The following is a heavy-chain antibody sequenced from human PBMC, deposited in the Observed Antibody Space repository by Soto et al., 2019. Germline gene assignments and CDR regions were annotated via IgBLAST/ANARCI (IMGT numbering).Heavy chain of an antibody. J-gene: IGHJ4*02. CDR3: ARRWGEGRVDY. CDR2: IYHSGST. D-gene: IGHD3-10*01. V-gene: IGHV4-4*02. Sequence: QVQLQESGPGLVKPSGTLSLTCAVSGGSISSSNWWSWVRQPPGKGLQWIGEIYHSGSTNYIPSLKSRVPISVDKSRNQFSLQLSSVTAADTAVYYCARRWGEGRVDYWGQGTLVTVSS. CDR1: GGSISSSNW.